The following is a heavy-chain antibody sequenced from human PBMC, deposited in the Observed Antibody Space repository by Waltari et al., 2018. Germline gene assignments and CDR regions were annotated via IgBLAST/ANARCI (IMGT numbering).Heavy chain of an antibody. CDR2: TSDTGST. CDR3: ARGSSSGWYGYFDY. V-gene: IGHV4-59*01. D-gene: IGHD6-13*01. Sequence: QVQLQESGPGLVKPSETLSLTCTVSGGSIKTYYWSWIRQPPGKGLEWIGYTSDTGSTNYNPSRKSRVTISVDTTKNQFSLKLSSVTAADTAVYYCARGSSSGWYGYFDYWGQGTRVTVSS. CDR1: GGSIKTYY. J-gene: IGHJ4*02.